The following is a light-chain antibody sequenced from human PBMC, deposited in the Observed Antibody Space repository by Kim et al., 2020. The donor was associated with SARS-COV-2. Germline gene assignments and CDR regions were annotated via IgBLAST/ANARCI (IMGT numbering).Light chain of an antibody. CDR3: QQHGSTPPIT. J-gene: IGKJ5*01. Sequence: EIVLTQSPGTLSLSPGERATLSCRASQSVSSSYLAWYQQKPGQAPRILIYGASSRATGIPDRFSGSGSGTDFTLTISRLEPEDFAVYYCQQHGSTPPITFGQGTRLEIK. V-gene: IGKV3-20*01. CDR2: GAS. CDR1: QSVSSSY.